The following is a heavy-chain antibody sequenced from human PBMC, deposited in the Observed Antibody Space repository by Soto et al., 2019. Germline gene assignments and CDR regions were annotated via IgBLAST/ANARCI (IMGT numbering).Heavy chain of an antibody. Sequence: EVQLLESGGGLVQPGGSLRLSCAASGFTFSSYAMSWVRQAPGKGLEWVSANSGSGGSTYYADSVKGRFTSSRDNSKNALYLQMNSLRAKDTAVYYCARDQSAWEHQAFDYWGQETLVTVSS. CDR1: GFTFSSYA. V-gene: IGHV3-23*01. D-gene: IGHD1-26*01. J-gene: IGHJ4*02. CDR3: ARDQSAWEHQAFDY. CDR2: NSGSGGST.